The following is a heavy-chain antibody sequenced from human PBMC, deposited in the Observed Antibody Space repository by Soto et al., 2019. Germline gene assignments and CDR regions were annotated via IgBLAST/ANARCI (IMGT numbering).Heavy chain of an antibody. CDR2: ISAGAGST. D-gene: IGHD2-21*02. CDR1: GFNISSYG. J-gene: IGHJ5*02. CDR3: AKDISSDWTKNWFDP. Sequence: GGSLRVSCVAAGFNISSYGMSWIRQAPGKGLEWVSAISAGAGSTSYADSVKGRFTISRDNSKNTLYLQMSILRAEDTAFYYCAKDISSDWTKNWFDPWGQGTLVTVSS. V-gene: IGHV3-23*01.